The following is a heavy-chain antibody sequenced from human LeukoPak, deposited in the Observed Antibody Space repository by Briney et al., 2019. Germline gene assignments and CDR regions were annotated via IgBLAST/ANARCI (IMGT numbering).Heavy chain of an antibody. Sequence: PGGSLRLSCAASGFTFSNYGMTWVRQAPGKGLEWVSGISGSGDNTWYADSVKGRFTISRDNAKNSLYLQMNSLRAEDTAVYYCARVPGTTYYYYYMDVWGQGTTVTVSS. CDR2: ISGSGDNT. D-gene: IGHD1-14*01. CDR1: GFTFSNYG. CDR3: ARVPGTTYYYYYMDV. V-gene: IGHV3-23*01. J-gene: IGHJ6*03.